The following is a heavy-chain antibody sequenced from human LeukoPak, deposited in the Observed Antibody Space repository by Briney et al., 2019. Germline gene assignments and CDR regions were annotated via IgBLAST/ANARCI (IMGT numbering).Heavy chain of an antibody. CDR3: ARSREFSYGFNFDY. J-gene: IGHJ4*02. CDR2: IYSGGHT. CDR1: GGSINSGSFY. Sequence: SETLSLTCNVSGGSINSGSFYWSWIRQPAGKGLEWIGRIYSGGHTNYNPSLKSRVTVSADTSKNQFSLNLSSVTAADTAVYYCARSREFSYGFNFDYWGQGTLVTVSS. D-gene: IGHD3-16*01. V-gene: IGHV4-61*02.